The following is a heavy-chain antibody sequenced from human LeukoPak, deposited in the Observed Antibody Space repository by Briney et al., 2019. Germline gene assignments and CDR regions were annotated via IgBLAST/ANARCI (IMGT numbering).Heavy chain of an antibody. CDR3: GRSIEANGLDV. Sequence: GGSLRLSCEGSGITLRSYNIHWVRQTPGKGLEWVSYISNRNVVYYADSVRGRFTISRDYTKKNSLYLENNSLRAEDTAVYYCGRSIEANGLDVWGQGTTVTVSS. J-gene: IGHJ6*02. CDR2: ISNRNVV. CDR1: GITLRSYN. D-gene: IGHD6-25*01. V-gene: IGHV3-48*04.